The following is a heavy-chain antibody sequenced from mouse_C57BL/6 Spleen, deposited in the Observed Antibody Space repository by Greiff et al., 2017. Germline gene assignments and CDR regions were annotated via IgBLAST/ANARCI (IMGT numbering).Heavy chain of an antibody. V-gene: IGHV1-50*01. CDR3: ARRLYWYFDV. J-gene: IGHJ1*03. CDR2: IDPSDSYT. CDR1: GYTFTSYW. Sequence: QVQLQQPGAELVKPGASVKLSCKASGYTFTSYWMQWVKQRPGQGLGWIGEIDPSDSYTNYNQKFKGKATLTVDTSSSTAYMQLSSLTSEDSAVYYCARRLYWYFDVWGTGTTVTVSS.